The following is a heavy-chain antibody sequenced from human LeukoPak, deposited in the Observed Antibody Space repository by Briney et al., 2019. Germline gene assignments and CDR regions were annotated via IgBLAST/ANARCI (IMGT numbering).Heavy chain of an antibody. D-gene: IGHD5-18*01. J-gene: IGHJ4*02. CDR1: GYTFTSYG. V-gene: IGHV1-18*01. CDR3: ARDLGTGLSSNYFDY. CDR2: ISAYNGNT. Sequence: ASVKLSCKASGYTFTSYGISWVRQAPGQGLEWMGGISAYNGNTNYAQKFQGRVTMTTDTSTSTAYMELRSLRSDDTAVYFCARDLGTGLSSNYFDYWGQGTLVTVSS.